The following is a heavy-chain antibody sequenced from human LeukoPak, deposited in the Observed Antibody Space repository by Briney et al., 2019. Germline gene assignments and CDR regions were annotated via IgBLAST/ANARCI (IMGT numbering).Heavy chain of an antibody. CDR3: AKQSSSSSTVDAFDI. Sequence: GGSLRLSCVASGFTFDDYAMHWVRQAPGKGLEWVSGISWNSGSIGYADSVKGRFTISRDNAKNSLYLQMNSLRAEDMALYYCAKQSSSSSTVDAFDIWGQGTMVTVSS. D-gene: IGHD6-6*01. J-gene: IGHJ3*02. CDR1: GFTFDDYA. V-gene: IGHV3-9*03. CDR2: ISWNSGSI.